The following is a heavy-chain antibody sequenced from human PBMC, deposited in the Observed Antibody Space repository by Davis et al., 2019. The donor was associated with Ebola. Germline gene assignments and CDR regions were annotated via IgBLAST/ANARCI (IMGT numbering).Heavy chain of an antibody. CDR1: GISFSSYG. Sequence: PGGSLRLSCAASGISFSSYGMHWVRQAPGKGLEWVAFIRYDGSNKYYADSVKGRFTISRDNAKNSLYLQMNSLRAEDTAVYYCAKSGLSFGVVKYHYGMDVWGQGTTVTVSS. J-gene: IGHJ6*02. CDR2: IRYDGSNK. V-gene: IGHV3-30*02. CDR3: AKSGLSFGVVKYHYGMDV. D-gene: IGHD3-3*01.